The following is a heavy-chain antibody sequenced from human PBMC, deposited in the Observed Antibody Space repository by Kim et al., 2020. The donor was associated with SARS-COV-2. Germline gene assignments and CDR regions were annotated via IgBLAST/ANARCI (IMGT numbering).Heavy chain of an antibody. CDR2: NYVGGTT. CDR1: GFTVSSNY. Sequence: GGSLRLSCEGSGFTVSSNYMNWVRQTPGKGLEWVAVNYVGGTTYYADSVKGRFITSRDSSKNTVYLQMFSLRSEDTAVYYCARGGPRGIAAVGRPSYYFDYWGQGALVTVSS. V-gene: IGHV3-66*01. CDR3: ARGGPRGIAAVGRPSYYFDY. D-gene: IGHD6-13*01. J-gene: IGHJ4*01.